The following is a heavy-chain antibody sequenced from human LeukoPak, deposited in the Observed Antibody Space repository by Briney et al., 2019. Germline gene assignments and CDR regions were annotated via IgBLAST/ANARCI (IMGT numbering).Heavy chain of an antibody. CDR3: ARGRSPTYYYDSSGYSFDY. V-gene: IGHV4-34*01. CDR2: INHSGST. CDR1: GGSFSGYY. D-gene: IGHD3-22*01. J-gene: IGHJ4*02. Sequence: SETLSLTCAVYGGSFSGYYWSWIRQPPGKGLEWIGEINHSGSTNYNPSLKSRVTISVDTSKNQFSLKLGSVTAADTAVYYCARGRSPTYYYDSSGYSFDYWGQGTLVTVSS.